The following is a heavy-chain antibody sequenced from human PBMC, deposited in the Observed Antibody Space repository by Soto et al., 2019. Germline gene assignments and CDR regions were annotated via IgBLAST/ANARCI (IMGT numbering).Heavy chain of an antibody. V-gene: IGHV1-18*01. CDR1: GYTFTSYG. Sequence: ASVKVSCKASGYTFTSYGISWVRQAPGQGLEWMGRIIAYNGNTNYAQKLQGRVTMTTDTSTSTAYMELRSLRSDDTAVYYCAKELEGCSGGSGYYDAFDIWGQGTMLTVS. CDR3: AKELEGCSGGSGYYDAFDI. CDR2: IIAYNGNT. D-gene: IGHD2-15*01. J-gene: IGHJ3*02.